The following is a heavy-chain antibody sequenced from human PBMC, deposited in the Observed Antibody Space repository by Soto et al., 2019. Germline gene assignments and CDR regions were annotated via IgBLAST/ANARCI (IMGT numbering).Heavy chain of an antibody. V-gene: IGHV4-38-2*01. CDR2: IYHSGDT. D-gene: IGHD6-6*01. CDR3: ARYVSRQAHYFDY. Sequence: SETLSLTCAVSGYSLTSGYYCGWIRQPPGKGLEWIGSIYHSGDTYYNPSLKSRVTISVDTSKNHFSLKLSSVTAADTAVYYCARYVSRQAHYFDYWGQGTLVTVSS. CDR1: GYSLTSGYY. J-gene: IGHJ4*02.